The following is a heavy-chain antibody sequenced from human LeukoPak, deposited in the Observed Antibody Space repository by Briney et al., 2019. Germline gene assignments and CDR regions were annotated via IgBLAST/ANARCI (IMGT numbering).Heavy chain of an antibody. CDR3: ARESWDFWSGYYYYYYGMDV. Sequence: ASVKVSCKASGYTFTSYGISWVRQAPGQGLEWMGWISAYNGNTNYAQKLQGRVTMTTDTSTSTAYMELRSLRSDDTAVYYCARESWDFWSGYYYYYYGMDVWGQGTTVTVSS. CDR2: ISAYNGNT. V-gene: IGHV1-18*01. CDR1: GYTFTSYG. J-gene: IGHJ6*02. D-gene: IGHD3-3*01.